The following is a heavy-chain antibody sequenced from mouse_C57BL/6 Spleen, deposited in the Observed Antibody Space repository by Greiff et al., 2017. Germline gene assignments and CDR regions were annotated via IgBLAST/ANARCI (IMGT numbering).Heavy chain of an antibody. D-gene: IGHD3-3*01. CDR3: AREGDVFAY. Sequence: QVQLKQPGAELVKPGASVKLSCKASGYTFTSYWMHWVKQRPGQGLEWIGMIHPNCGSTNYNEKFKSKATLTVDKSSSTAYMQLSSLTSEDSAVYYCAREGDVFAYWGQGTLVTVSA. V-gene: IGHV1-64*01. J-gene: IGHJ3*01. CDR1: GYTFTSYW. CDR2: IHPNCGST.